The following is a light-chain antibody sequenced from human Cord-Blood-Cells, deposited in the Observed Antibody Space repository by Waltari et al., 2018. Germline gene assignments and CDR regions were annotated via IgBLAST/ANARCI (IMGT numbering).Light chain of an antibody. CDR1: QRVRSSY. CDR3: QQYGSSPVT. Sequence: EIVLTQSPGTLSLSPGGSATLSCRASQRVRSSYLAWYQQKPGQAPRLLTYGASSRATGIPDRFSGSGSGTDFTLTISRLEPEDFAVYYCQQYGSSPVTFGQGTRLEIK. V-gene: IGKV3-20*01. J-gene: IGKJ5*01. CDR2: GAS.